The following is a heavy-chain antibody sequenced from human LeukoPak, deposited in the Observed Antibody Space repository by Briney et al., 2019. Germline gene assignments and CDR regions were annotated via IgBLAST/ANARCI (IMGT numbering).Heavy chain of an antibody. J-gene: IGHJ3*02. CDR2: ISAYNGNT. Sequence: ASVTVSCKASGYTFTSYGISWVRQAPGQGLEWMGWISAYNGNTNYAQKLQGRVTITTDTSTSTAYMELRSLRSDDTAVYYCAAFWSGYSDAFDIWGQGTMVTVSS. CDR1: GYTFTSYG. D-gene: IGHD3-3*01. V-gene: IGHV1-18*01. CDR3: AAFWSGYSDAFDI.